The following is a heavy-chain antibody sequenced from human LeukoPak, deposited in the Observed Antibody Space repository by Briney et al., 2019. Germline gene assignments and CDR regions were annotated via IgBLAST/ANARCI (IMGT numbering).Heavy chain of an antibody. D-gene: IGHD2-15*01. CDR3: AREGVVVVAITHYYYYMDV. Sequence: PSETLSLTCTVSGGSISSYYWSWVRQPAGKGLEWIGRIHTSGSTNYIPSLKSRVTMSLDTSKNQFSLKLSSVTAADTAVYYRAREGVVVVAITHYYYYMDVWGKGTTVTVSS. CDR1: GGSISSYY. V-gene: IGHV4-4*07. J-gene: IGHJ6*03. CDR2: IHTSGST.